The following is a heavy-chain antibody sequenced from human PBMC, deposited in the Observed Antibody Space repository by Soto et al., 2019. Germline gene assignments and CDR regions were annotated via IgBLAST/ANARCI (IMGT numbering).Heavy chain of an antibody. J-gene: IGHJ4*02. Sequence: QVQLVESGGGVVQPGRSLRLSCAASGFTFSSYGMHWVRQAPGKGLEWVAVISYDGSNKYYADSVKGRFTISRDNSKNTLYLQMNSLRAEDTAVYYCAKAPGSGYDWFYFDYWGQGTLVTVSS. CDR3: AKAPGSGYDWFYFDY. CDR1: GFTFSSYG. V-gene: IGHV3-30*18. CDR2: ISYDGSNK. D-gene: IGHD5-12*01.